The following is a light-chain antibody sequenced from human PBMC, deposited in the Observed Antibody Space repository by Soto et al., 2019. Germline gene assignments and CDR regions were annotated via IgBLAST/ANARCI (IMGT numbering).Light chain of an antibody. CDR2: DAS. CDR1: QSVRSY. V-gene: IGKV3-11*01. J-gene: IGKJ5*01. CDR3: QQRSNWPGT. Sequence: ELALTQSQATLSLSPGARASLSGRASQSVRSYLAWYQQKPGQAPRLLIYDASNRATGIPARFSGSGSGTDFTLTISSLEPEDFAVYYCQQRSNWPGTFGQGTRLEI.